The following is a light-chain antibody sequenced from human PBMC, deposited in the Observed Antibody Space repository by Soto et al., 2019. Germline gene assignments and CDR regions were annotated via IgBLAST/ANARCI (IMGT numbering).Light chain of an antibody. Sequence: EVVITQSPVTLSVSPGERATLSCRASQSVRSSVAWYQQKPGQAPRLLFYGASARANGIPARFSGSGSGTELTLTISSLQSEDVAVYYCQQYNNWHPITFGQGTRLEIK. CDR1: QSVRSS. CDR2: GAS. CDR3: QQYNNWHPIT. J-gene: IGKJ5*01. V-gene: IGKV3-15*01.